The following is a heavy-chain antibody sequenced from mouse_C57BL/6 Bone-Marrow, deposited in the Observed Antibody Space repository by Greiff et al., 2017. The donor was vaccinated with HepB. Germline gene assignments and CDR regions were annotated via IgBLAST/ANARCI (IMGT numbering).Heavy chain of an antibody. CDR1: GFSFTSYG. D-gene: IGHD1-1*01. V-gene: IGHV2-5*01. CDR3: AKTGGSSLYWYFDV. J-gene: IGHJ1*03. Sequence: VQLQQSGPGLVQPSQSLSITCTVSGFSFTSYGVHWVRQSPGKGLEWLGVIWRGGSTDYNAAFMSRLSITKDNSKSQVFFKMNSLQADDTAIYYCAKTGGSSLYWYFDVWGTGTTVTVSS. CDR2: IWRGGST.